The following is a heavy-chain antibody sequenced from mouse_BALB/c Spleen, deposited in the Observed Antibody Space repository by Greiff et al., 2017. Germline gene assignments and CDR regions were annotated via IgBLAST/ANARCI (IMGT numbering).Heavy chain of an antibody. CDR3: AIRPRFAY. CDR1: GYTFTSYW. V-gene: IGHV1-7*01. J-gene: IGHJ3*01. Sequence: VQLQQSGAELAKPGASVKMSCKASGYTFTSYWMHWVKQRPGQGLEWIGYINPSTGYTEYNQKFKDKATLTADKSSSTAYMQLSSLTSEDSAVYYCAIRPRFAYWGQGTLVTVSA. CDR2: INPSTGYT.